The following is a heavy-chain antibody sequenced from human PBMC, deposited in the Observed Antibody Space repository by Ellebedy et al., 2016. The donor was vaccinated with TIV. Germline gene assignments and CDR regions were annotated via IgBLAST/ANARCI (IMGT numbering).Heavy chain of an antibody. CDR1: GFSFSSYA. D-gene: IGHD2-8*01. CDR3: ARNGYCTPSNCRSYNWFDP. V-gene: IGHV3-33*08. Sequence: PGGSLRLSCAASGFSFSSYAMSSFRPAPGKGLEWVAVIWYDGSAQYYADSVQRRFTVPRDNAKNSLYLQMNSLTVEDTAEYYCARNGYCTPSNCRSYNWFDPWGQGTLVTVSS. CDR2: IWYDGSAQ. J-gene: IGHJ5*02.